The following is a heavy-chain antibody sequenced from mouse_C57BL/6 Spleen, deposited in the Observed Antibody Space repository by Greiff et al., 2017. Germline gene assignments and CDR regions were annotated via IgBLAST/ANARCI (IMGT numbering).Heavy chain of an antibody. CDR1: GYTFTDYE. CDR3: TREHSTYGYFDY. CDR2: IDPETGGT. V-gene: IGHV1-15*01. D-gene: IGHD5-1*01. Sequence: QVQLQQSGAELVRPGASVTLSCKASGYTFTDYEMHWVKQTPVHGLEWIGAIDPETGGTAYNQKFKGKAILTADKSSSTAYMELRSLTSEDSAVYYCTREHSTYGYFDYWGQGTTLTVSS. J-gene: IGHJ2*01.